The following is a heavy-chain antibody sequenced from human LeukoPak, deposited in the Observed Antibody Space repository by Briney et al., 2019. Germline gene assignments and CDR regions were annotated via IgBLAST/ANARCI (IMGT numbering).Heavy chain of an antibody. D-gene: IGHD3-22*01. Sequence: KPGRSLRLSCAASGFTFSSSNMNWVRQAPGKGLEWVSSITSSSIYTNYAESVKGRFTISRDNAKNSLYLQMNSLRAEDTAVYYCAREVVLDYWGQGTLVTVSS. CDR1: GFTFSSSN. CDR3: AREVVLDY. V-gene: IGHV3-21*01. CDR2: ITSSSIYT. J-gene: IGHJ4*02.